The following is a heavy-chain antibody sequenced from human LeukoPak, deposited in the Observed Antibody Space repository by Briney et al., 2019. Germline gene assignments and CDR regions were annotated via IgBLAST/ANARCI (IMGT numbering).Heavy chain of an antibody. CDR2: INHSGST. D-gene: IGHD1-26*01. J-gene: IGHJ5*02. V-gene: IGHV4-34*01. CDR1: GGSFSGYY. Sequence: PSETLSLTCAVYGGSFSGYYWSWIRQPPGKGLEWIGEINHSGSTNYNPSLKSRVTILVDTSKNQFSLKLSSVTAADTAVYYCAGDPGARGNWFDPWGQGTLVTVSS. CDR3: AGDPGARGNWFDP.